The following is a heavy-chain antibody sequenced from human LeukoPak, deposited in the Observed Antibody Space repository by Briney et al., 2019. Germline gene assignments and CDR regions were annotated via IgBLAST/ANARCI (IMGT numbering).Heavy chain of an antibody. J-gene: IGHJ4*02. CDR3: AKVANYYYGSESYYFFEH. CDR1: GGSFSDYY. CDR2: INHSEST. V-gene: IGHV4-34*01. D-gene: IGHD3-10*01. Sequence: SETLSLTCAVYGGSFSDYYWGWIRQPPGKGLEWIGEINHSESTNYNPSLKSRVTISVDSSKSQFSLKLSSVTAADTAVYYCAKVANYYYGSESYYFFEHWGQGTPVTASS.